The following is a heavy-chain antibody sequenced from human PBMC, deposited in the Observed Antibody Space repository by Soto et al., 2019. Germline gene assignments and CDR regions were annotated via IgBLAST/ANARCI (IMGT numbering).Heavy chain of an antibody. CDR3: ARTDFGELWPYYFDY. CDR2: IYYSGST. D-gene: IGHD3-10*01. V-gene: IGHV4-30-4*01. CDR1: GGSISSGDYY. J-gene: IGHJ4*02. Sequence: SQTLSLTCTVSGGSISSGDYYWSWIRQPPGKGLEWIGYIYYSGSTYYNPSLKSRVTISVDTSKNQFSLKLSSVTAADTAVYYCARTDFGELWPYYFDYWGQGTLVTVSS.